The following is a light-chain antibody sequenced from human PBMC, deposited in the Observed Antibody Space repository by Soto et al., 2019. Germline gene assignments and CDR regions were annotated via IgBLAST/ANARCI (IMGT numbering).Light chain of an antibody. CDR2: AAS. J-gene: IGKJ3*01. Sequence: EIVLTQSPATLSLSPGERATLSCGASQSVSSSYLAWYQQKPGLAPRLLIYAASSRATGIPDRFSGSGSGTDFTLTISRLEAEDFAVYYCQQYGTSPSTFGPGTKVDIK. V-gene: IGKV3D-20*01. CDR1: QSVSSSY. CDR3: QQYGTSPST.